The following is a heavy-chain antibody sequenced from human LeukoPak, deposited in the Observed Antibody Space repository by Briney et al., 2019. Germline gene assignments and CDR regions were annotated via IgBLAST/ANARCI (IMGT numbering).Heavy chain of an antibody. Sequence: PGGSLRLARAASGLTFSNAWMSWVRQAPGKGREWVGRIKSRTDGGTTDYAAPAKGRFTISRDDSKNTLYLQMNSLKSEHTAVYYCTARLVSGYDWYGDDYWGQGTLVTVSS. J-gene: IGHJ4*02. D-gene: IGHD5-12*01. V-gene: IGHV3-15*01. CDR2: IKSRTDGGTT. CDR3: TARLVSGYDWYGDDY. CDR1: GLTFSNAW.